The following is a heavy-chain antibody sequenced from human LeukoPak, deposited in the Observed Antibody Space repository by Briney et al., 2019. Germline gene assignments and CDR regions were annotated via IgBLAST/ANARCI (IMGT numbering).Heavy chain of an antibody. J-gene: IGHJ4*02. CDR3: AKARWEPNFDY. V-gene: IGHV3-43*02. Sequence: GGSLRLSCAASGFTFDDYAMHWVRRGPGKSLEWVSLINENGDIAYYGDSVRGRFTVSRDNAKNSLYLQMNGLTTEDTALYYCAKARWEPNFDYWGQGTLVTVSS. CDR2: INENGDIA. D-gene: IGHD1-26*01. CDR1: GFTFDDYA.